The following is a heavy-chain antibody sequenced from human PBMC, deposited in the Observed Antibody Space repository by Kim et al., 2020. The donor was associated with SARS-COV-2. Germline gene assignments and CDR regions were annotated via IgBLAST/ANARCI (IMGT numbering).Heavy chain of an antibody. D-gene: IGHD6-6*01. Sequence: GGSLRLSCAASGFTFSSYAMSWVRQAPGKGLEWVSAISGSGGSTYYADSVKGRFTISRDNSKTTLYLQMNSLRAEDTAVYYCAKDKAARPTFDYWGQGTLVTVSS. CDR1: GFTFSSYA. CDR2: ISGSGGST. CDR3: AKDKAARPTFDY. V-gene: IGHV3-23*01. J-gene: IGHJ4*02.